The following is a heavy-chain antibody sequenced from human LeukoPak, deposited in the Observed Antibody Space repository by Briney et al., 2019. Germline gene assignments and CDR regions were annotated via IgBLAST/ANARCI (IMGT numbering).Heavy chain of an antibody. J-gene: IGHJ3*02. D-gene: IGHD3-22*01. Sequence: GGSLRLSCAASGFTFSSYAMSWVRQAPGKGLEWVSAISGSGGSTYYADSVKGRFTISRDNSKNTLYLQMNSLRAEDTAVYYCAKDSHYYDSSGYYYDAFDIWGQGTMVTVSS. CDR3: AKDSHYYDSSGYYYDAFDI. CDR1: GFTFSSYA. V-gene: IGHV3-23*01. CDR2: ISGSGGST.